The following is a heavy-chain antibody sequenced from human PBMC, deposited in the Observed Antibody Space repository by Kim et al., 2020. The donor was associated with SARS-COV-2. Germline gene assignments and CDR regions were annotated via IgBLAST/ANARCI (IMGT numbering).Heavy chain of an antibody. J-gene: IGHJ4*02. CDR3: ATDLWSSGWLDY. D-gene: IGHD6-19*01. Sequence: ASVKVSCKVSGYTLTELSMHWVRQAPGKGLEWMGGFDPEDGETIYAQKFQGRVTMTEDTSTDTAYMELSSLRSEDTAVYYCATDLWSSGWLDYWGQGTLVTVSS. CDR1: GYTLTELS. CDR2: FDPEDGET. V-gene: IGHV1-24*01.